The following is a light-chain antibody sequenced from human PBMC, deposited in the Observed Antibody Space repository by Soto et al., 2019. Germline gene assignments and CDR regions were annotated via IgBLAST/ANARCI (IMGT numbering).Light chain of an antibody. V-gene: IGKV1-5*03. CDR3: QHYNSYSEA. Sequence: DIQMTQSPSTLSGSVGDRVTITCRASQTISSWLAWYQQTPGKAPKLLIYKASTLKSGVPSRFSGSGSGTEFPLTISSLQPDDFATYYCQHYNSYSEAFGQGTKVELK. CDR1: QTISSW. CDR2: KAS. J-gene: IGKJ1*01.